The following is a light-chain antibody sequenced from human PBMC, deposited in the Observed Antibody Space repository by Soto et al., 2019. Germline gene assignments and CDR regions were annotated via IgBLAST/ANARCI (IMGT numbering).Light chain of an antibody. V-gene: IGLV3-9*01. CDR2: RDT. CDR3: QVWDSSTVV. J-gene: IGLJ2*01. Sequence: SYELTQPLSVSVVLGQTARITCEGNNIGSKSVHWYQQKPGQAPVLVIYRDTNRPSGIPERFSGSKSGNTATLTISRAQAGDEADHYCQVWDSSTVVFGGGTKLTVL. CDR1: NIGSKS.